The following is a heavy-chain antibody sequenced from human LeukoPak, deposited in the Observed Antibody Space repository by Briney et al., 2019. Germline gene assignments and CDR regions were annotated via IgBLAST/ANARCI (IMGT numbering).Heavy chain of an antibody. Sequence: SETLSLTCTVSGGSISSYYWSWIRQPPGKGLEWIGYIYYSGSTNYNPSLKSRVTISVDTSKNQFSLKLSSVTAADTAVYYCARDQGGEPAEAYYYGMDVWGQGTTVTVSS. D-gene: IGHD2-2*01. J-gene: IGHJ6*02. CDR2: IYYSGST. CDR3: ARDQGGEPAEAYYYGMDV. CDR1: GGSISSYY. V-gene: IGHV4-59*01.